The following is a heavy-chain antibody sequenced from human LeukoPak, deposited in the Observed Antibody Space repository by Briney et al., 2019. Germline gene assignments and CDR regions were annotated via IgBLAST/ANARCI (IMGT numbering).Heavy chain of an antibody. CDR2: IDTSGIT. CDR3: ARGLNYGGSGYYFDY. J-gene: IGHJ4*02. V-gene: IGHV4-4*07. D-gene: IGHD3-22*01. Sequence: PSETLSLTCTVSGGSISIYYWSWIRQPAGKRLEWIGRIDTSGITNYNPSLKSRLTMSVDTSKNQCSLNLSSVTAADSAVYYCARGLNYGGSGYYFDYWGQGTLVTVSS. CDR1: GGSISIYY.